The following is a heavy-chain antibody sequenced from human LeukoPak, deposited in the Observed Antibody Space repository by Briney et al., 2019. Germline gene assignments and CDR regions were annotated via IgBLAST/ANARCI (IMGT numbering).Heavy chain of an antibody. CDR1: GFTFSSYW. V-gene: IGHV3-30*03. J-gene: IGHJ4*02. CDR3: ARSDRSDFYFDY. D-gene: IGHD1-14*01. CDR2: ISYDGSNK. Sequence: GGSLRLSCAASGFTFSSYWMSWVRQAPGKGLEWMAVISYDGSNKYYADSVRGRFTISRDNSKNTVQLQMNSLRVEDTAVYYCARSDRSDFYFDYWGQGTLVTVSS.